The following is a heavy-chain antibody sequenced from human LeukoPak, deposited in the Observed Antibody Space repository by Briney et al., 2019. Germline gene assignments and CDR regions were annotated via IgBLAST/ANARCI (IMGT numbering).Heavy chain of an antibody. V-gene: IGHV4-34*01. Sequence: SENLSLTCAVYGGSFSGYYWSWIRQPPGKGLEWIGEINHSGSTNYNPSLKSRVTISVDTSKNQFSLKLTSVTAADTAVYYCARAGFALAPHRGTPFDYWGQGTLVTVSS. CDR1: GGSFSGYY. CDR2: INHSGST. J-gene: IGHJ4*02. CDR3: ARAGFALAPHRGTPFDY. D-gene: IGHD6-6*01.